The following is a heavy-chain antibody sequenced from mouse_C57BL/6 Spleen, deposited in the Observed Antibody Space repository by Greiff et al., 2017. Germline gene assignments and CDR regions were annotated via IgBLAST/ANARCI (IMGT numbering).Heavy chain of an antibody. CDR1: GYTFTSYW. V-gene: IGHV1-59*01. D-gene: IGHD2-1*01. CDR2: IDPSDSYT. Sequence: QVQLKESGAELVRPGTSVKLSCKASGYTFTSYWMHWVKQRPGQGLEWIGVIDPSDSYTNYNQKFKGKATLTVDTSSSTAYMQLSSLTSEDSAVYYCAREGGNYYFDYWGQGTTLTVSS. CDR3: AREGGNYYFDY. J-gene: IGHJ2*01.